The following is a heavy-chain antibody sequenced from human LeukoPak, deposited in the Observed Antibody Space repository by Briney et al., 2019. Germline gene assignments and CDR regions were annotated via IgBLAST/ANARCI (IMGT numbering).Heavy chain of an antibody. CDR1: GFIFSTYW. D-gene: IGHD3-22*01. CDR2: IKKDGSEK. V-gene: IGHV3-7*05. Sequence: PGGSLRLSCAASGFIFSTYWMSWVRQAPGKGLEWVANIKKDGSEKHYVDSVKGRFTISRDDAKNSLYLQMNSLRAEDTAVYYCARGYHYDSSGYYVGNDFDYWGQGTLVTVSS. CDR3: ARGYHYDSSGYYVGNDFDY. J-gene: IGHJ4*02.